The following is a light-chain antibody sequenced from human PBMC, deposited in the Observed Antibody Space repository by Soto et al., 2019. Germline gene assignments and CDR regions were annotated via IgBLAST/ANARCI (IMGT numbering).Light chain of an antibody. CDR1: NIGSKN. J-gene: IGLJ3*02. CDR2: RDS. Sequence: SYELTQPLSVSVALGQTARIACGGNNIGSKNVQWYQQKPGQAPVLVIYRDSNRPSGIPERVSGSSSGNTATLTISRAQAGDEADYYCQVWDTSTAVFGGGTKLTVL. CDR3: QVWDTSTAV. V-gene: IGLV3-9*01.